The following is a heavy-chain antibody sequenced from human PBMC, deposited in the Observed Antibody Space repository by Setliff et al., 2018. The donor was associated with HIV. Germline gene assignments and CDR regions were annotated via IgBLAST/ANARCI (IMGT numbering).Heavy chain of an antibody. V-gene: IGHV4-38-2*01. CDR2: IYHSGST. CDR1: AYSLSGGYY. CDR3: ARHDGTYCGGDCYLLGYFDL. Sequence: PSETLSLTCAVSAYSLSGGYYWGWIRQPPGKGLEWIGSIYHSGSTYYNPSLKSRVTLSVDTSKNQFSLKLSSVTAADTAVYYCARHDGTYCGGDCYLLGYFDLWGRGTLVTSPQ. J-gene: IGHJ2*01. D-gene: IGHD2-21*02.